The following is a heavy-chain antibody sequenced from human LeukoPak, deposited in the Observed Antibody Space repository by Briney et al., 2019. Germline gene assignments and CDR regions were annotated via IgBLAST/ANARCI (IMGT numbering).Heavy chain of an antibody. V-gene: IGHV4-39*02. Sequence: SETLSLTCTVSGDSVSSSTHYWGWIRQPPGKGLEWIGNIYYGGTTYYNPSLESRVTMLLDTSKNLLSLKLSSVTAADTAVYYCAKDMPEYGDKPGTFSTSWPFQWGQGTLVTVSS. CDR2: IYYGGTT. J-gene: IGHJ4*02. CDR3: AKDMPEYGDKPGTFSTSWPFQ. D-gene: IGHD6-13*01. CDR1: GDSVSSSTHY.